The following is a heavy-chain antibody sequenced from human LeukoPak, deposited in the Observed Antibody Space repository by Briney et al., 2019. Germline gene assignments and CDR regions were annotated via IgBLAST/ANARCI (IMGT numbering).Heavy chain of an antibody. D-gene: IGHD4/OR15-4a*01. J-gene: IGHJ4*02. Sequence: GGSLRLSCAASGFNFGSYSMNWVRQAPGKGLEWVSDISRSSSTIYYADSVKGRFTISRDNAKNSLYLQMNSLRAEDTAVYYCAKPGLPDYSFDYWGQGTLVTVSS. CDR2: ISRSSSTI. CDR1: GFNFGSYS. V-gene: IGHV3-48*01. CDR3: AKPGLPDYSFDY.